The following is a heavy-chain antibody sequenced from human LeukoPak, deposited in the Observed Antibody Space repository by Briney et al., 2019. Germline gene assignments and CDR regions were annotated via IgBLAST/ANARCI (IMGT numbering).Heavy chain of an antibody. CDR1: GGSISSYY. J-gene: IGHJ4*02. CDR2: IYYSGST. V-gene: IGHV4-59*01. Sequence: SETLSLTCTVSGGSISSYYWSWIRQAPGKGLEWIGYIYYSGSTNYYPSLKSRVTISVDTSKNQFSLKLSSVTAADTAGYYCARWDSGWYFYWGQGTLVTVSS. D-gene: IGHD6-19*01. CDR3: ARWDSGWYFY.